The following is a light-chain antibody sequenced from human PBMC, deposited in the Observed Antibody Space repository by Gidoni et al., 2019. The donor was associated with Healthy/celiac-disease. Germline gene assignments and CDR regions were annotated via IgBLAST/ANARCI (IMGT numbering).Light chain of an antibody. CDR1: QSVSSSY. J-gene: IGKJ1*01. V-gene: IGKV3-20*01. CDR2: GAS. CDR3: QQYGSSPRT. Sequence: EIVLTQSPGTLSLSPGERATLSCRDSQSVSSSYLAWYQQKPGQAPRLPIYGASSRATGIPDRFSGSGSGTDFTLTISRLEPEDFAVYYCQQYGSSPRTFGQGTKVEIK.